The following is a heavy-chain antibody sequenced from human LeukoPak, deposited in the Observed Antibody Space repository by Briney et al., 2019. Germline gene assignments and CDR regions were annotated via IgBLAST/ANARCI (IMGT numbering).Heavy chain of an antibody. CDR1: GGSFSGYY. CDR3: ARPRHTVTRGPDYYGMDV. J-gene: IGHJ6*02. V-gene: IGHV4-34*01. Sequence: KSSETLSLTCAVYGGSFSGYYCYWIRQPPGKGLEWIGEINHSGSTNYNPSLKSRVTISVDTSKNQFSLKLSSVTAADTAVYYCARPRHTVTRGPDYYGMDVWGQGTTVTVSS. CDR2: INHSGST. D-gene: IGHD4-17*01.